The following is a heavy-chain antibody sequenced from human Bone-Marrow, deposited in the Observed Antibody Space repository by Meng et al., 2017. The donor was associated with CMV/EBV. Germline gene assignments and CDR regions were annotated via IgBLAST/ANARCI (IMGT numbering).Heavy chain of an antibody. CDR1: GFTFSSYG. J-gene: IGHJ3*02. CDR2: IRYDGSNK. Sequence: GGSLRLSCAASGFTFSSYGMHWVRQAPGKGLEWVAFIRYDGSNKYYVDSVKGRFTISRDNSKNTLYLQMNSLRAEDTAVYYCAKARVIYCSSTSCYWPDAFDIWGHGTMVTVS. D-gene: IGHD2-2*01. CDR3: AKARVIYCSSTSCYWPDAFDI. V-gene: IGHV3-30*02.